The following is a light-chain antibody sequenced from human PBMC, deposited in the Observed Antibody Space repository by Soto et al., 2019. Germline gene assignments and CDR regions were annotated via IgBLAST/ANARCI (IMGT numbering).Light chain of an antibody. Sequence: QSVLTQXPSTSGTPGQRVTISCSGSSSNIGSSYVFWFQHLPGTAPKLLMYNNNQRPSGVPDRVSASKSGTSASLAISGLRSEDEADYYCAAWDDRVSGYVFGTGTK. CDR1: SSNIGSSY. J-gene: IGLJ1*01. CDR2: NNN. CDR3: AAWDDRVSGYV. V-gene: IGLV1-47*02.